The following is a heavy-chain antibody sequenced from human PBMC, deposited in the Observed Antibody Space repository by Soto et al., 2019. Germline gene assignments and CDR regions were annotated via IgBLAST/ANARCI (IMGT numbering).Heavy chain of an antibody. CDR3: AYSSTPFDY. V-gene: IGHV3-23*01. J-gene: IGHJ4*02. CDR1: GFTFSSYA. CDR2: ISGSGGST. D-gene: IGHD6-13*01. Sequence: EVQLLESGGGLVQPGGSLRLSCAASGFTFSSYAMSWVRQAPGKGLEWVSAISGSGGSTYYADSVKGRFTISRDNSKDTLYLPMNSLGAEDTAVYYCAYSSTPFDYWGQGTLVTVSS.